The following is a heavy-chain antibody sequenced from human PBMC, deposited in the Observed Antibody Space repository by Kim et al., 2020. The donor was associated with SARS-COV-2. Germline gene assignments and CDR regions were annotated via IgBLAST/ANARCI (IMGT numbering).Heavy chain of an antibody. D-gene: IGHD6-13*01. Sequence: GGSLRLSCAASGFTFSDYYMSWIRQAPGKGLEWVSYISSSSSYTNYADSVKGRFTISRDNAKNSLYLQMNSLRAEDTAVYYCARMGTMEQQLTGVWYFDLWGRGTLVTVSS. J-gene: IGHJ2*01. CDR2: ISSSSSYT. CDR1: GFTFSDYY. CDR3: ARMGTMEQQLTGVWYFDL. V-gene: IGHV3-11*03.